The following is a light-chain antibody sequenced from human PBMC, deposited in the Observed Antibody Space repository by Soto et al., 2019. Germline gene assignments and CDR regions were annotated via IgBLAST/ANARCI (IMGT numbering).Light chain of an antibody. CDR3: QQSETYPLT. CDR1: HYISMW. V-gene: IGKV1-5*01. CDR2: DAS. Sequence: DIQMTQSPSTLSASVGDRVSFTCRASHYISMWLAWYQHKPGKAPNLLIYDASTLMSGVPSRFSGSGSGTEFTLTISSLQPGDFATYYCQQSETYPLTFGQGTRLEI. J-gene: IGKJ5*01.